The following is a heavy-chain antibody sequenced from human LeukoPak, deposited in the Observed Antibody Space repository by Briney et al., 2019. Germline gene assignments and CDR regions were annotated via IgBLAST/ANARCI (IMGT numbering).Heavy chain of an antibody. J-gene: IGHJ4*02. V-gene: IGHV3-66*01. CDR2: IYTGGST. CDR3: ARAATVTAESAFGY. Sequence: GGSLRLSCAASRFTVSDNYMSWVRQAPGKGLEWVSVIYTGGSTYYTDSVKGRFTISRDKSKNTLYLQMGSLRTEDMAVYYCARAATVTAESAFGYWGQGTLVTVSS. D-gene: IGHD4-17*01. CDR1: RFTVSDNY.